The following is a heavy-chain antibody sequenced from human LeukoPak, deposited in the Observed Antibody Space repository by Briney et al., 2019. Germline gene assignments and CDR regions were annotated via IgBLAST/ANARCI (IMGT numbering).Heavy chain of an antibody. CDR1: GFTFSSYS. V-gene: IGHV3-21*01. CDR2: ISSSGSYI. Sequence: GGSLRLSCAASGFTFSSYSMNWVRQAPGKGLEWVSSISSSGSYIYYADSVKGRFTISRDNAKNSLYLQMNSLRAEDTAVYYCARDLLGDTVTTRRCDYWGQGTLVTVSS. D-gene: IGHD4-17*01. J-gene: IGHJ4*02. CDR3: ARDLLGDTVTTRRCDY.